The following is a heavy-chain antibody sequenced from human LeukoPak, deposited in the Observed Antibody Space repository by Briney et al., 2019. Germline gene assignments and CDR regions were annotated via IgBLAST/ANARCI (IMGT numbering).Heavy chain of an antibody. CDR2: VAYDGSNK. D-gene: IGHD4-17*01. J-gene: IGHJ4*02. CDR1: GFTFSRYA. CDR3: AASTVTTVSLDY. V-gene: IGHV3-30*04. Sequence: PGGSLRLSCTASGFTFSRYAMHWLRQAPGKGLEWVAVVAYDGSNKYPADSLKGRFTISRDNSKNTLYLQMNSLRAEDTAVYYCAASTVTTVSLDYWGQGTLVTVSS.